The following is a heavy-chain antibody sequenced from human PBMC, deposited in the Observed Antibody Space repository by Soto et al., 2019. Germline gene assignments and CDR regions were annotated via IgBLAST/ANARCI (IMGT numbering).Heavy chain of an antibody. J-gene: IGHJ6*03. V-gene: IGHV1-18*01. CDR3: ARVSSDSFYYYYYYMDV. Sequence: ASVKVSCKASGYTFTSYGISWVRQSPGQGLEWMGWISAYNGNTNYAQKLQGRVTVTTDTSTSTAYMELRSLRSDDTAVYYCARVSSDSFYYYYYYMDVWGKGTTVTVSS. CDR1: GYTFTSYG. CDR2: ISAYNGNT. D-gene: IGHD2-21*02.